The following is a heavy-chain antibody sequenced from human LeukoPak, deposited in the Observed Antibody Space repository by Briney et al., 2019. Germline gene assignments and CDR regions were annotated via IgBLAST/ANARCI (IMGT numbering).Heavy chain of an antibody. V-gene: IGHV4-38-2*02. CDR3: ARGGYSSPFDY. CDR2: IFHTGST. J-gene: IGHJ4*02. D-gene: IGHD6-13*01. Sequence: MTSETLSLTCTVSGDSISSGNYWGWIRQPPGKGLEWIGGIFHTGSTYFNLSLKSRVTISVDTSKNQFSLKLSSVTAADTAVYYCARGGYSSPFDYWGQGTLVTVSS. CDR1: GDSISSGNY.